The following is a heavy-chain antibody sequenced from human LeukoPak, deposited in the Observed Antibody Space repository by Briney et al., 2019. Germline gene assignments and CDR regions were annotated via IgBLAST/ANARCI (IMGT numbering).Heavy chain of an antibody. Sequence: SETLSLTCTVSAGSISSGGYYWSWLRQHPGKGLEWIGYIYYSGSTYYNPSLKSRVTISVDTSKNQFSLKLSSVTAADTAVYYCARGRTPFDYWGQGPLVTVSS. V-gene: IGHV4-31*03. CDR3: ARGRTPFDY. CDR2: IYYSGST. D-gene: IGHD1-14*01. J-gene: IGHJ4*02. CDR1: AGSISSGGYY.